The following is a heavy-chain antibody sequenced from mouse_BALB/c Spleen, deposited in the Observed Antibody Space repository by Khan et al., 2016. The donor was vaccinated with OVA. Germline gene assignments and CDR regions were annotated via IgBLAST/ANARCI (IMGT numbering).Heavy chain of an antibody. CDR3: ARFHGGY. CDR1: GYTFTDYV. V-gene: IGHV9-3-1*01. J-gene: IGHJ2*01. Sequence: QIQLVQSGPDLKKPGETVKISCKASGYTFTDYVMNWVKQAPGKGLKWMGWINTYTGEPTYADDFKGRFAFSLETSASTVYLQINSLKNEDTATYFRARFHGGYWGQGTTLTVSS. CDR2: INTYTGEP.